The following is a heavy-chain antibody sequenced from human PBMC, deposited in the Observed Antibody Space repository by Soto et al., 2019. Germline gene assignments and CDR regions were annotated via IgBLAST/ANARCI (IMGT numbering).Heavy chain of an antibody. CDR3: ARGTGVDGSHYFDY. Sequence: PSETLSLTCTVSGGSIGNRNTYGGWIPQSPGKGLEYIGTISYSGNAYYNASLKSRVTISIDMSRNQFSLRLTSVPAPDTAVFYCARGTGVDGSHYFDYWGQGTLVTVSS. CDR1: GGSIGNRNTY. J-gene: IGHJ4*02. CDR2: ISYSGNA. V-gene: IGHV4-39*07. D-gene: IGHD1-26*01.